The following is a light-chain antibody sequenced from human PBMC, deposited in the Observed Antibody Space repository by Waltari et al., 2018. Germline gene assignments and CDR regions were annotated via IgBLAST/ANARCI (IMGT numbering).Light chain of an antibody. V-gene: IGLV2-14*01. Sequence: QSAPTQPASVSGSPGQSITISCSGTDSDVGAYDFVSWYQQHPGKAPHLIIYEFSNRPCRLPNRLSAYKSGNTAALTVTGLHAEDEADYYCDSLTTRSAPGGFGTGTRVTVL. CDR3: DSLTTRSAPGG. CDR2: EFS. CDR1: DSDVGAYDF. J-gene: IGLJ1*01.